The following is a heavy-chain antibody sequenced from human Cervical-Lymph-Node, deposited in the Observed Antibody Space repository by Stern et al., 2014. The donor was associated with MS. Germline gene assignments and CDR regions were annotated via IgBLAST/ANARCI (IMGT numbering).Heavy chain of an antibody. D-gene: IGHD2-8*02. CDR2: IIPVYRDP. Sequence: QMQLVQSGAEVKKPGSSVKVSCKASGDTFSRNAIAWVRQAPGQGLEWMGGIIPVYRDPNYAQKFQGRVTVTADESTSTVYMELSSLRSEDTAVYYCARDLALNTGWYGHWGQGTQVTVSS. J-gene: IGHJ5*02. V-gene: IGHV1-69*01. CDR3: ARDLALNTGWYGH. CDR1: GDTFSRNA.